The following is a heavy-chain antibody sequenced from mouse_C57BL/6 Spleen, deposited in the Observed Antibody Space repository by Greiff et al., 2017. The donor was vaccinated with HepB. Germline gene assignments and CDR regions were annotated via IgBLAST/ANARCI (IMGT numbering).Heavy chain of an antibody. CDR1: GYTFTDYY. CDR3: ARRMSAMDY. CDR2: INPYNGGT. V-gene: IGHV1-19*01. D-gene: IGHD2-10*02. J-gene: IGHJ4*01. Sequence: EVQLQQSGPVLVKPGASVKMSCKASGYTFTDYYMNWVKQSHGKSLEWIGVINPYNGGTSYNQKFKGKATLTVDKSSSTAYMELNSLTSEDSAVYYCARRMSAMDYWGQGTSVTVSS.